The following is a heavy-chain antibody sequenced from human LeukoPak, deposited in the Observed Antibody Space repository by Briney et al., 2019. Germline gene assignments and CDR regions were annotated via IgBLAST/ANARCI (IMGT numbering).Heavy chain of an antibody. V-gene: IGHV3-15*01. J-gene: IGHJ6*03. CDR3: TTYYSSSWYTLFDYYYYMDV. Sequence: GGSLRLSCAASGFTFSNAWMSWVRLAPGKGLEWVGRIKSKTDGGTTDYAAPVKGRFTISRDDSKNTLYLQMNSLKTEDTAVYYSTTYYSSSWYTLFDYYYYMDVWGKGTTVTVSS. D-gene: IGHD6-13*01. CDR2: IKSKTDGGTT. CDR1: GFTFSNAW.